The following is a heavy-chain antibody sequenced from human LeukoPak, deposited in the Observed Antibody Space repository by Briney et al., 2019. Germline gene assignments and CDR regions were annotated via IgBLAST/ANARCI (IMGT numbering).Heavy chain of an antibody. CDR3: ARVGPLGYDILTGYYNPYYFDY. CDR1: GGSLYGYF. D-gene: IGHD3-9*01. Sequence: KASETLSLTCAVPGGSLYGYFWSWLRQPPGKGLEWIGEINHSGSTNYNPSLKSRVTISVDTSKNHFSLKLISVTAADTAVYYCARVGPLGYDILTGYYNPYYFDYWGQGTLVTVSS. CDR2: INHSGST. J-gene: IGHJ4*02. V-gene: IGHV4-34*01.